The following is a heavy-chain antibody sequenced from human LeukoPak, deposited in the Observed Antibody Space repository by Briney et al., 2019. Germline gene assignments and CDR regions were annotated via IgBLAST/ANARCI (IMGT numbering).Heavy chain of an antibody. D-gene: IGHD3-22*01. CDR3: ARGVRSSGYYMTFDY. Sequence: GESLKISCAASGFTFSSYAMHWVRQAPGKGLEWVAVISYDGSNKYYADSVKGRFTISRDNSKNTLYLQMNSLRAEDTAVYYCARGVRSSGYYMTFDYWGQGTLVTVSS. V-gene: IGHV3-30-3*01. CDR2: ISYDGSNK. J-gene: IGHJ4*02. CDR1: GFTFSSYA.